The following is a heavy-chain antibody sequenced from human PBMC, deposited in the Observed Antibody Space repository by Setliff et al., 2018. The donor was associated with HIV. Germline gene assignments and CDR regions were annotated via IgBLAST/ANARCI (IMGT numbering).Heavy chain of an antibody. Sequence: PSETLSLTCTVSGGSIRSIDYFWGWIRQPPGKGLEWLGNIGNIYYGGTTYYNPSLKGRTTISVFTSSQQLSLTLTSVTPADTAVYYCARLRAAGTVHYFDPWGQGTQVTVSS. J-gene: IGHJ5*02. D-gene: IGHD6-13*01. CDR2: IYYGGTT. CDR1: GGSIRSIDYF. V-gene: IGHV4-39*01. CDR3: ARLRAAGTVHYFDP.